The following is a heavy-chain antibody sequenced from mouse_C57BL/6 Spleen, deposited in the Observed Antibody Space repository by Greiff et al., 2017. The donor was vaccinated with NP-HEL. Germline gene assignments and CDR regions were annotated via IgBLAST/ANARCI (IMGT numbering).Heavy chain of an antibody. V-gene: IGHV2-6-1*01. J-gene: IGHJ4*01. CDR1: GFSLTSYG. CDR2: IWSDGST. CDR3: ARHARSPYYYAMDY. Sequence: VQLVESGPGLVAPSQSLSITCTVSGFSLTSYGVHWVRQPPGKGLEWLVVIWSDGSTTYNSALKSRLSISKDNSKSQVFLKMNSLQTDDTAMYYCARHARSPYYYAMDYWGQGTSVTVSS.